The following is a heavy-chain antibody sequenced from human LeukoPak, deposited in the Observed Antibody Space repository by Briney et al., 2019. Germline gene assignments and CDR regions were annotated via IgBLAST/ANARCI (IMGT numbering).Heavy chain of an antibody. CDR3: ARGLLQNAFDI. J-gene: IGHJ3*02. CDR2: IYPIGGST. V-gene: IGHV1-46*01. Sequence: ASVKVSCKASGYTFTSYYMHWVRQAPVQGLECVGVIYPIGGSTRYVQRFQGGVTPKRDMSTSTVYMELSSLRSEDTAVSYCARGLLQNAFDIWGQGTMVTVSS. CDR1: GYTFTSYY. D-gene: IGHD1-26*01.